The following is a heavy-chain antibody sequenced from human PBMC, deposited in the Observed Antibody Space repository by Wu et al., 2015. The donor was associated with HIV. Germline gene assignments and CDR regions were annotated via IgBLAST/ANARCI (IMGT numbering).Heavy chain of an antibody. D-gene: IGHD6-19*01. CDR3: DKRGGRVASRKFDY. J-gene: IGHJ4*02. V-gene: IGHV1-69-2*01. CDR2: VYAGDGEN. Sequence: EVQLVQSGAEVKKPGSTVKFSCKVSGDTFSDRYIHWVQQAPGKGLQWMGLVYAGDGENKICREVPGQSHHNRGQVKRHGLYGTEEAEIWRTRPIYYCDKRGGRVASRKFDYVGQGT. CDR1: GDTFSDRY.